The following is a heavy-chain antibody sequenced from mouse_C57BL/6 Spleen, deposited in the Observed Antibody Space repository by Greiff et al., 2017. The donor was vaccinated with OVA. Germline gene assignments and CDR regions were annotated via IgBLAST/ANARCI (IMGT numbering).Heavy chain of an antibody. CDR3: ARGGEYYAMDY. Sequence: QVQLQQPGAELVKPGASVKLSCKASGYTSTSYWMHWVKQRPGQGLEWIGMIHPNSGSTNYNEKFKSKATLTVDKSSSTAYMQLSSLTSEDSAVYYCARGGEYYAMDYWGQGTSVTVSS. CDR1: GYTSTSYW. J-gene: IGHJ4*01. CDR2: IHPNSGST. V-gene: IGHV1-64*01.